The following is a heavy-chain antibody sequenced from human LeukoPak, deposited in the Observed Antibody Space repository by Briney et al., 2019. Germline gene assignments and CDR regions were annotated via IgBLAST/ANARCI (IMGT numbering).Heavy chain of an antibody. Sequence: GGSLRLSCAASGFTVSSNYMSWVRQAPGKELEWVSVIYSGGSTYYADSVKGRFTISRDNSRNTLYLQMNSLRAEDTAVYYCARGGDLWFGELYLDYWGQGTLVTVSS. CDR3: ARGGDLWFGELYLDY. J-gene: IGHJ4*02. D-gene: IGHD3-10*01. CDR2: IYSGGST. CDR1: GFTVSSNY. V-gene: IGHV3-66*01.